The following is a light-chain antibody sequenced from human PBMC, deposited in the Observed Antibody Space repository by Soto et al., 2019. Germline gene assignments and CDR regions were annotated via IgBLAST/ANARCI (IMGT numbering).Light chain of an antibody. CDR3: SSYTNSSFYVV. J-gene: IGLJ2*01. V-gene: IGLV2-14*01. CDR1: SSDVGGYNY. CDR2: EVS. Sequence: QSALTQPASVSGSPGQSITISCTGTSSDVGGYNYVSWYQQHPGKAPKLMIYEVSNRPSGVSNRFSGSKSGNTASLTISGLQAEDEADYYCSSYTNSSFYVVFGGGTKLTVL.